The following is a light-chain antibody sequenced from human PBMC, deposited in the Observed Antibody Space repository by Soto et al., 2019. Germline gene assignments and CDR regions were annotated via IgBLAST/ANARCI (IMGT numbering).Light chain of an antibody. V-gene: IGKV3-20*01. J-gene: IGKJ1*01. CDR3: QQYGRSPRT. CDR2: GAS. CDR1: QSVSSNF. Sequence: EIVLTQSPGTLSLSPGERATLSCRASQSVSSNFLAWYQQKPGQPPRLLFYGASSRATGIPDRFSGSGSGTDFTLTISRLEPEDFAVYYCQQYGRSPRTFGQGTKVEIK.